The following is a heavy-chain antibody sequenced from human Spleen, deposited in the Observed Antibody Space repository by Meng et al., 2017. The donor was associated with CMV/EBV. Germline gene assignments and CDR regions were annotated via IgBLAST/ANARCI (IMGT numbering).Heavy chain of an antibody. J-gene: IGHJ5*02. CDR2: IWYDGSNE. CDR1: GFPFSNAA. CDR3: AKGPTDFWSGYYIVS. D-gene: IGHD3-3*01. Sequence: SGFPFSNAAMHWVSQAPGKGLQWVAIIWYDGSNEYYADSVQGRFTISRDNSKNTLFLQMNSLRAEDTAVYYCAKGPTDFWSGYYIVSWGQGTLVTVSS. V-gene: IGHV3-33*06.